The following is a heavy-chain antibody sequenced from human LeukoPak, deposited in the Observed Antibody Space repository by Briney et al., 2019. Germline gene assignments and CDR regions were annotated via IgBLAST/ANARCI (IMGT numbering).Heavy chain of an antibody. CDR3: ARALVAPYYFDY. J-gene: IGHJ4*02. Sequence: GGSLRLSCAASGFTFSSYWMHWVRRAPGKGLVWVSRINTDGGSTTYAGSVKGRFTISRDNAKNTLYLQMNSLRAEDTAVYYCARALVAPYYFDYWGQGALVTVSS. D-gene: IGHD2-15*01. V-gene: IGHV3-74*01. CDR1: GFTFSSYW. CDR2: INTDGGST.